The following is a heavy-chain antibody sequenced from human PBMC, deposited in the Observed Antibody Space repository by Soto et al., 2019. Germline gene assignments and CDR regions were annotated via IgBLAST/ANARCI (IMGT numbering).Heavy chain of an antibody. CDR1: GYTFNSHG. CDR2: ISSYSDT. V-gene: IGHV1-18*01. Sequence: QVQLVQSGGEVKKPGASVKVSCKASGYTFNSHGITWVRQAPGQGLEWMGYISSYSDTSYAQELQGRVTMTTDTSTSTAYREVRSLTSDDTAMYDCARAVSYSVGARLDNRGQGTLVTVSS. CDR3: ARAVSYSVGARLDN. J-gene: IGHJ4*02. D-gene: IGHD1-26*01.